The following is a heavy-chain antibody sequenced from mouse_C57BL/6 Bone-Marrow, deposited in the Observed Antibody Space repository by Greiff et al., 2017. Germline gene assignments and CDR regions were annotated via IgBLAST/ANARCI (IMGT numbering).Heavy chain of an antibody. CDR3: ARGAVFDY. CDR1: GYTFTDYY. J-gene: IGHJ2*01. Sequence: EVQLQQSGPELVKPGASVKISCKASGYTFTDYYMNWVKQSHGKSLEWIGDINPNNGGTSYNQKFKGKATLTVDKSSSAACMELRSLTSEDSAVYYCARGAVFDYWGQGTTLTVSS. CDR2: INPNNGGT. V-gene: IGHV1-26*01.